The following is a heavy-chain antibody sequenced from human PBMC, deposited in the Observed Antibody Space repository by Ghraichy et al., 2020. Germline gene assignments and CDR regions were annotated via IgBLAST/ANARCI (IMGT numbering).Heavy chain of an antibody. D-gene: IGHD2-2*01. CDR3: ARSLVLPSDYYSYYYFDV. J-gene: IGHJ6*03. CDR1: GGSISSSSYY. Sequence: SETLSLTCTVSGGSISSSSYYWGWIRQPPGKGREWIGTIYYSGRTYYNPSLKTPVTISLDTSKNHFSLKLSSVTAADTAVYYCARSLVLPSDYYSYYYFDVWGKGTAVTISS. V-gene: IGHV4-39*01. CDR2: IYYSGRT.